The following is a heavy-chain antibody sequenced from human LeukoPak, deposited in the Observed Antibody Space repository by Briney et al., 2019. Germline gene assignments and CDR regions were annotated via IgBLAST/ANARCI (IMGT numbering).Heavy chain of an antibody. D-gene: IGHD2-2*01. CDR3: ASGRPEYCSSTSCHLRFDY. CDR1: GGSISSYY. J-gene: IGHJ4*02. CDR2: IYTSGST. V-gene: IGHV4-4*07. Sequence: SETQSLTCTVSGGSISSYYWSWIRQPAGKGLEWIGRIYTSGSTNYNPSLKSRVTMSVDTSKNQFSLKLSSVTAADTAVYYCASGRPEYCSSTSCHLRFDYWGQGTLVTVSS.